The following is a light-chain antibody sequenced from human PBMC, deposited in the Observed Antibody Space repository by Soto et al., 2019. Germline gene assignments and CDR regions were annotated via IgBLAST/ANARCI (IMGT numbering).Light chain of an antibody. CDR3: QQYHYWPPI. CDR1: NSVSSK. Sequence: RGSTQYPVTLSVSPWESATLSCRDSNSVSSKLAWYQQKPGQAPRLLIYDASTGATDIPARFSGSGSGTEFTLTIDSLRSDDFGVYSCQQYHYWPPIFGQGTRLEI. J-gene: IGKJ5*01. V-gene: IGKV3-15*01. CDR2: DAS.